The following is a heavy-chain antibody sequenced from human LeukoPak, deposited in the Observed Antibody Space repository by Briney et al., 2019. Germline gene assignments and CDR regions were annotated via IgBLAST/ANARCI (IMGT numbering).Heavy chain of an antibody. D-gene: IGHD2-8*02. CDR1: GFTFSSYA. J-gene: IGHJ6*02. Sequence: GRPLRLSCAASGFTFSSYAMHWVRQAPGKGLEWVAVILYDGSNKYYADSVKGRFTISRDNSKNTLYLQMNSLRAEDTAVYYCARDLGTGLYYYYGMDVWGQGTTVTVSS. CDR3: ARDLGTGLYYYYGMDV. V-gene: IGHV3-30-3*01. CDR2: ILYDGSNK.